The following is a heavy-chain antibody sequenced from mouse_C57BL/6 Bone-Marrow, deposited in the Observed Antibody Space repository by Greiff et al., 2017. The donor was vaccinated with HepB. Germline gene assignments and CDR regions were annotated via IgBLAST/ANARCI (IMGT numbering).Heavy chain of an antibody. CDR3: TTYDGYYGDWYFDV. Sequence: EVMLVESGAELVRPGASVKLSCTASGFNIKDDYMHWVKQRPEQGLEWIGWIDPENGDTEYASKFQGKATITADTSSNTAYLQLSSLTSEDTAVYYCTTYDGYYGDWYFDVWGTGTTVTVSS. CDR1: GFNIKDDY. D-gene: IGHD2-3*01. V-gene: IGHV14-4*01. CDR2: IDPENGDT. J-gene: IGHJ1*03.